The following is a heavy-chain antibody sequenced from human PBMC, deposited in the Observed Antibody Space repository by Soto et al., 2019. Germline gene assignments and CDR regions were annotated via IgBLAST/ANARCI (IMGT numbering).Heavy chain of an antibody. CDR3: AKGHYYDSSGHSYYYYYGMDV. D-gene: IGHD3-22*01. V-gene: IGHV3-23*01. CDR2: IGGSGTST. Sequence: EVQLLESGGGLVQPGGSLRLSCAASGFTFSTYAMSWVRQAPGKGLEWVSGIGGSGTSTYYADSVKGRFTISRDNSKNTLALQMNRLRAEDTAAYYCAKGHYYDSSGHSYYYYYGMDVWGEGTTVTVSS. J-gene: IGHJ6*04. CDR1: GFTFSTYA.